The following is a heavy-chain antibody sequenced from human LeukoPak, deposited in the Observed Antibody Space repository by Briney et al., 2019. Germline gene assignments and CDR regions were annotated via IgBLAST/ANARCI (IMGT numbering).Heavy chain of an antibody. Sequence: SETLSLTCTISGVSISSYYWSWIRQPPGKGLEWIGYIYYSGSANYNPSLKGRVTISVDTSKSQFSLNLSSVTAADTAVYYCARDRREHYYYYMDVWGKGTTVTVSS. CDR3: ARDRREHYYYYMDV. J-gene: IGHJ6*03. D-gene: IGHD5-24*01. V-gene: IGHV4-59*01. CDR1: GVSISSYY. CDR2: IYYSGSA.